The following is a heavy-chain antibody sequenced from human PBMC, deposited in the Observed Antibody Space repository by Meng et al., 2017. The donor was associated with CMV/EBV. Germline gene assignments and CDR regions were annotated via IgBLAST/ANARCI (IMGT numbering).Heavy chain of an antibody. CDR3: ARESGSVGDY. J-gene: IGHJ4*02. Sequence: QVQLVQSGAEGKKPGASVKVSCKASGYTFTGYYMHWVRQAPGQGLEWMGGIIPIFGTANYAQKFQGRVTMTRDTSTSTVYMELSSLGSEDTAVYYCARESGSVGDYWGQGTLVTVSS. CDR2: IIPIFGTA. D-gene: IGHD1-26*01. CDR1: GYTFTGYY. V-gene: IGHV1-46*01.